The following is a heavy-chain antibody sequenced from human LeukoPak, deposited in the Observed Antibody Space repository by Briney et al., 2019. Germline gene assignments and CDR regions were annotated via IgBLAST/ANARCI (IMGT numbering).Heavy chain of an antibody. V-gene: IGHV3-23*01. D-gene: IGHD6-19*01. CDR1: GFTFSSYA. CDR3: AKDNNPDGSSGWPIDY. Sequence: GSLRLSCAASGFTFSSYAMTWVRQAPGKGLEWVSGIRGSGTSTYYADSVKGRFTISRDNSKNTLYLQINSLRAEDTAIYYCAKDNNPDGSSGWPIDYWGQGTLVTVSS. CDR2: IRGSGTST. J-gene: IGHJ4*02.